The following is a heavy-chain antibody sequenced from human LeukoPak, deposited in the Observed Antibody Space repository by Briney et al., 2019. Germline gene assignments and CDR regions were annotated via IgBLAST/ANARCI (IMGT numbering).Heavy chain of an antibody. V-gene: IGHV4-59*01. Sequence: SETLSLTCSVSGVSISSSYWSWIRQPPGKGLEWIGYISYRGTTKYNPSLKSRVTISVDTSKNQVSPNLSSVTAADTAVYYCARDPGSCSGGSCSFYWYFDLWGRGTLVTVSS. CDR2: ISYRGTT. CDR3: ARDPGSCSGGSCSFYWYFDL. J-gene: IGHJ2*01. D-gene: IGHD2-15*01. CDR1: GVSISSSY.